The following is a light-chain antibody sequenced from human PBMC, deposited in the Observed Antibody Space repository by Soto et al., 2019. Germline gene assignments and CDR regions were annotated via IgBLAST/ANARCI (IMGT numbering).Light chain of an antibody. CDR2: TNI. J-gene: IGLJ1*01. CDR1: NXSIGTNT. Sequence: QSVLTQPPAASATPGQRVTIACSGSNXSIGTNTVNWYQQRPGTAPRLLIYTNIQRPSGVPQRFSGSKTGTSASLAIGGLQSEDGGDYYCAAWENRLGAYVFGTGTNVTVL. V-gene: IGLV1-44*01. CDR3: AAWENRLGAYV.